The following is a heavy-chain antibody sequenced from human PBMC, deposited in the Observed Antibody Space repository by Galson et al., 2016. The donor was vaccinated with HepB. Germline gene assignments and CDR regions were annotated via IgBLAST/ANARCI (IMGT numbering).Heavy chain of an antibody. CDR3: TTDQSNRLPDYFDY. D-gene: IGHD2/OR15-2a*01. CDR2: IKTKSEGGTT. Sequence: LEWVGRIKTKSEGGTTDYAAPVKGRFTILRDDSENTLYLQMNSLQTGDTALYYCTTDQSNRLPDYFDYWGRGTLVTVSS. V-gene: IGHV3-15*07. J-gene: IGHJ4*02.